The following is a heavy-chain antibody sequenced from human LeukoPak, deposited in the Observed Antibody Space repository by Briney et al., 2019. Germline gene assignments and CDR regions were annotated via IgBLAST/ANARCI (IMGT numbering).Heavy chain of an antibody. CDR2: MNGDGRII. Sequence: PGRSVSLSCAASGFPFSSYWMHWVRQAPWKGLVWVARMNGDGRIITYADSGRGRSTTSRDNAKNTLYLQMNSLRAEDTAVYYGTREEPATGEWYFDSCGQGTLVTVSS. CDR3: TREEPATGEWYFDS. J-gene: IGHJ4*02. D-gene: IGHD2-15*01. V-gene: IGHV3-74*01. CDR1: GFPFSSYW.